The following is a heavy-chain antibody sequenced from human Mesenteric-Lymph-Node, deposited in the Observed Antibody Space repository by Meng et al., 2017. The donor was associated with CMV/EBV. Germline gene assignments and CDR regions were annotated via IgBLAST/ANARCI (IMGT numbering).Heavy chain of an antibody. CDR3: ATSGGYSFDY. CDR2: IYYSGST. Sequence: LTCTVSGGSISSGGYYWRWIRQHPGKGLEWIGYIYYSGSTYYNPSLKSRVTISVDTSKNQFSLKLSSVTAADTAVYYCATSGGYSFDYWGQGTLVTVSS. D-gene: IGHD5-18*01. V-gene: IGHV4-31*03. J-gene: IGHJ4*02. CDR1: GGSISSGGYY.